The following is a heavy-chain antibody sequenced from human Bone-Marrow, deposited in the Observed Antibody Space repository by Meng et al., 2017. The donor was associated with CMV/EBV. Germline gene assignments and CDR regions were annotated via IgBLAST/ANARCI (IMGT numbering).Heavy chain of an antibody. CDR2: ISKDGSNK. J-gene: IGHJ4*02. CDR3: ARSPRGGRSGWYDYFDS. D-gene: IGHD6-19*01. Sequence: GESLKISCAASGFTFNSYTMHWVRQAPGKGLEWVAVISKDGSNKHYADSVTGRFTISRDNSKSTVYVQMNSLRAEDTAVYYCARSPRGGRSGWYDYFDSWGQGTLVTVPQ. V-gene: IGHV3-30*04. CDR1: GFTFNSYT.